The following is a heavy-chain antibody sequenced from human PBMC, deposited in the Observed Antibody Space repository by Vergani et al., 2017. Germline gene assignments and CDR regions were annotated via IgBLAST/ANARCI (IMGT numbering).Heavy chain of an antibody. Sequence: EVQLVESGGGLVKPGGSLRLSCAASGFTFSSYSMNWVRQAPGKGLEWVSSISSSSSYIYYADSVKGRFTISRDNAKNSLYLQMNGLRAEDTAVYYCAKGGGGSYSSSYEYYYYMDVWGKGTTVTVSS. CDR3: AKGGGGSYSSSYEYYYYMDV. D-gene: IGHD6-6*01. CDR2: ISSSSSYI. CDR1: GFTFSSYS. J-gene: IGHJ6*03. V-gene: IGHV3-21*01.